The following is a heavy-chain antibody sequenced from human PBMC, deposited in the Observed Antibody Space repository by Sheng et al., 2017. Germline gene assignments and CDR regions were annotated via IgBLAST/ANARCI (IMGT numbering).Heavy chain of an antibody. CDR2: ISSSGGGT. CDR3: ATIRNGNFDY. Sequence: EVQLLESGGSLVQPGGSLRLSCAASGFTFSSHAMTWVRQAPGKGLEWVSGISSSGGGTYYADSVQGRFSISRDNSKNTLYLQMNILRVEDTAVYYCATIRNGNFDYWGQGTLVTVSS. CDR1: GFTFSSHA. D-gene: IGHD1-1*01. J-gene: IGHJ4*02. V-gene: IGHV3-23*01.